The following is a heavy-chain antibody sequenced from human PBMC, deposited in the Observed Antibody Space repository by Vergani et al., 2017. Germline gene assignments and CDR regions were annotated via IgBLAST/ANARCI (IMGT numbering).Heavy chain of an antibody. Sequence: QVQLVQSGAEVTKPGASVTVSCKASGYTFTSSAMHLVRQAPGPRLEWMGWINAGNGNTKYSQKFQGRVTITRDTSASTAYMELSSLRSEDTAVYYCARERYDXFWSGYKTGEYYYYGMDVWGQGTTVTVSS. D-gene: IGHD3-3*01. CDR1: GYTFTSSA. J-gene: IGHJ6*02. CDR3: ARERYDXFWSGYKTGEYYYYGMDV. CDR2: INAGNGNT. V-gene: IGHV1-3*01.